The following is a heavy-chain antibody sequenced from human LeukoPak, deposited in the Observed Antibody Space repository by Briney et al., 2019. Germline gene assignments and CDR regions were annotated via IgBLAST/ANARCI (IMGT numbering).Heavy chain of an antibody. J-gene: IGHJ6*02. CDR3: ARVTMIVVVNYGMDV. D-gene: IGHD3-22*01. Sequence: GGSLRLSCAASGFTVSSNYMSWVRQAPGKGLEWVSVIYSGGSTYYADSVKGRFTISRDNSKNTLYLQMNSLRAEDMAVYYCARVTMIVVVNYGMDVWGQGTTVTVSS. V-gene: IGHV3-53*01. CDR1: GFTVSSNY. CDR2: IYSGGST.